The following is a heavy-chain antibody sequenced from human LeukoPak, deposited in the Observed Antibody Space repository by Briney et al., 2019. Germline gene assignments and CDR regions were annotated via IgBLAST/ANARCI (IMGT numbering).Heavy chain of an antibody. CDR2: ITSKSYEGTT. Sequence: GGSLRLSCTASGFTFSTAFMNWVRQAPGKGLEWVARITSKSYEGTTDYAAPVKGRFTISRDDSKNTLHLQMNSLEIEDTAVYYCSTAFYGAPLAWGQGTLVTVSS. J-gene: IGHJ5*02. V-gene: IGHV3-15*01. CDR1: GFTFSTAF. D-gene: IGHD4-17*01. CDR3: STAFYGAPLA.